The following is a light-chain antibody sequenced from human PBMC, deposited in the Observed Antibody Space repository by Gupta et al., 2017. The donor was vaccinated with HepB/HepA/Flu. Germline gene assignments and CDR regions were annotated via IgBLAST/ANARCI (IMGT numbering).Light chain of an antibody. V-gene: IGLV2-23*02. CDR3: GSYADTTL. CDR2: EVS. Sequence: QSALTQPASVSGSPGQSITISCTGTSSALGSYNLVSWYQQHPGKAPKLIIYEVSKRPSGVSNRFSGSKSGNTASLTISGLQAEDEADYYCGSYADTTLFGGGTKLTVL. J-gene: IGLJ2*01. CDR1: SSALGSYNL.